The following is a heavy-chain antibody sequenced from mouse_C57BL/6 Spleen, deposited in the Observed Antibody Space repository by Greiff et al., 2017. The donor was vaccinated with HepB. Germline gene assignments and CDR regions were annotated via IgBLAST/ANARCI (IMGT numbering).Heavy chain of an antibody. CDR1: GYTFTDYN. V-gene: IGHV1-18*01. CDR2: INPNNGGT. CDR3: ARHPPYAMDY. Sequence: EVQLQQSGPELVKPGASVKIPCKASGYTFTDYNMDWVKQSHGKSLEWIGDINPNNGGTIYNQKFKGKATLTVDKSSSTAYMELRSLTSEDTAVYYCARHPPYAMDYWGQGTSVTVSS. J-gene: IGHJ4*01.